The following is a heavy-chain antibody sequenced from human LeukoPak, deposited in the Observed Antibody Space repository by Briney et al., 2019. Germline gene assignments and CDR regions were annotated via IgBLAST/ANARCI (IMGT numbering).Heavy chain of an antibody. D-gene: IGHD3-22*01. J-gene: IGHJ4*02. Sequence: KPSETLSLTCTVSGGSISSYYWSWLRQPPGKGLEWIGYIYYSGSTNYNPSLKSRVTISVDTSKNQFSLKLSSVTAADTAVYYCARWRDSSGYRYYFDYWGQGTLVTVSS. CDR3: ARWRDSSGYRYYFDY. CDR1: GGSISSYY. CDR2: IYYSGST. V-gene: IGHV4-59*01.